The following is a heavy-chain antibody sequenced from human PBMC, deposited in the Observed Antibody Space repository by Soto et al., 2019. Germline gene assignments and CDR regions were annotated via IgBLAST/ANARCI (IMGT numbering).Heavy chain of an antibody. D-gene: IGHD3-10*01. CDR1: GFTFNGYW. CDR3: ARDHDGSGWFDP. Sequence: GSLRLSCAASGFTFNGYWMHWVRQAPGKGLEWVSYISSSSSYTNYADSVKGRFTISRDNAKNSLYLQMNSLRAEDTAVYYCARDHDGSGWFDPCGQGILVTVSS. V-gene: IGHV3-11*05. CDR2: ISSSSSYT. J-gene: IGHJ5*02.